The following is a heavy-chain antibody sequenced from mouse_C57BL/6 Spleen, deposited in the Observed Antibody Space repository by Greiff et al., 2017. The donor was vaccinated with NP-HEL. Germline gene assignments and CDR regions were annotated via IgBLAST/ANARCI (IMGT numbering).Heavy chain of an antibody. CDR1: GYSFTSYY. CDR2: IYPGSGNT. V-gene: IGHV1-66*01. Sequence: QVQLKQSGPELVKPGASVKISCKASGYSFTSYYIHWVKQRPGQGLEWIGWIYPGSGNTKYNEKFKGKATLTADTSSSTAYMQLSSLTSEDSAVYYCARGNYVWYFDVWGTGTTVTVSS. CDR3: ARGNYVWYFDV. D-gene: IGHD2-1*01. J-gene: IGHJ1*03.